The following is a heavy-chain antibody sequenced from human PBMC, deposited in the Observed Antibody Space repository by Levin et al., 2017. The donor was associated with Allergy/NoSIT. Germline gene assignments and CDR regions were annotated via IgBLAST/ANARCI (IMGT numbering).Heavy chain of an antibody. J-gene: IGHJ4*02. D-gene: IGHD3-3*01. Sequence: AASVKVSCKASGYTFTGTFLHWVRQAPGQGLQWMGWINPNSGATNYAQNFQGRVTMTRDTSISTAYMELIRLRSDDTAVYYCARQVDGVVYWGQGTPVTVSS. CDR2: INPNSGAT. V-gene: IGHV1-2*02. CDR1: GYTFTGTF. CDR3: ARQVDGVVY.